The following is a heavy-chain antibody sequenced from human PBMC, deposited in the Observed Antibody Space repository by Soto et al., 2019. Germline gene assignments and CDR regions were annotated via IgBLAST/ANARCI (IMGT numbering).Heavy chain of an antibody. V-gene: IGHV1-8*01. CDR1: GYTFTSYD. D-gene: IGHD2-2*01. CDR2: MNPNSGNT. Sequence: QVQLVQSGAEVKKPGASVKVSCKASGYTFTSYDINWVRQATGQGLEWMGWMNPNSGNTGYAQKFQGRVTMTRNPSLSTAYMELSSLRSEDTAVYYCARGSDRGYCSSTSCYGVIYYYYMDVWGKGTTVTVSS. J-gene: IGHJ6*03. CDR3: ARGSDRGYCSSTSCYGVIYYYYMDV.